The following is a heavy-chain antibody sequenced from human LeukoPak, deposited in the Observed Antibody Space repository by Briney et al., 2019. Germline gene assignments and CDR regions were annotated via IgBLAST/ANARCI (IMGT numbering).Heavy chain of an antibody. Sequence: PGGSLRLSCAASGFTFSSYAMHWARQAPGKGLEWVAVISYDGSNKYYADSVKGRFTISRDNSKNTLYLQMNSLRAEDTAVYYCARADSALYYYYYGMDVWGQGTTVTVSS. CDR3: ARADSALYYYYYGMDV. CDR1: GFTFSSYA. CDR2: ISYDGSNK. D-gene: IGHD4-11*01. V-gene: IGHV3-30-3*01. J-gene: IGHJ6*02.